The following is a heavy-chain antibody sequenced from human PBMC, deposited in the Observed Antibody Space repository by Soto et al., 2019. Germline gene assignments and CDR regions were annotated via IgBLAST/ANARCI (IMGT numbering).Heavy chain of an antibody. J-gene: IGHJ6*02. V-gene: IGHV1-69*01. CDR1: GGTFSSYA. D-gene: IGHD4-4*01. CDR3: ASPTVTSQYYYYYYGMDV. CDR2: IIPIFGTA. Sequence: QVQLVQSGAEVKKPGSSVKVSCKASGGTFSSYAISWVRQAPGQGLEWMGGIIPIFGTANYAQKFQGRVTITADESKSTAYMELSSLRSEDKAVYYCASPTVTSQYYYYYYGMDVWGQGTTVTVSS.